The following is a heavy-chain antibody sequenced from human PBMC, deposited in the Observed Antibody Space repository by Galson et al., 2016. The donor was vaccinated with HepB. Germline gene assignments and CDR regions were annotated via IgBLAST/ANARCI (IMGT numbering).Heavy chain of an antibody. CDR1: GFSVSSNY. CDR2: ISGSGGRT. J-gene: IGHJ6*02. CDR3: AKDGYFASGSALYGMDV. D-gene: IGHD3-10*01. V-gene: IGHV3-23*01. Sequence: SLRLSCAASGFSVSSNYMNWVRQAPGKGLERVSGISGSGGRTYYAASVKGRFTISRDNSKNTVYLQMDSLRVEDTALYYCAKDGYFASGSALYGMDVWGQGTTVTVSS.